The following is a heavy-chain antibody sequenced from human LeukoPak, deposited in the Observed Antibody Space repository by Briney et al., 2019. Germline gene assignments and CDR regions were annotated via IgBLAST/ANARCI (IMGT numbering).Heavy chain of an antibody. J-gene: IGHJ5*02. V-gene: IGHV4-59*01. Sequence: PSETLSLTCTDSGGPISSYYWSWIRQPPGKGLEWIGYIYYSGSTNYNPSLKSRVTISVDTSKNQFSLKLGSVTAADTAVYYCARRSGTRVGWFDPWGQGTLVTASS. CDR1: GGPISSYY. CDR3: ARRSGTRVGWFDP. D-gene: IGHD2-2*01. CDR2: IYYSGST.